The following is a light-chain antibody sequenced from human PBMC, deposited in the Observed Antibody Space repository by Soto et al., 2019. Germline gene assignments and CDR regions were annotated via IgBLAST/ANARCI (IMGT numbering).Light chain of an antibody. CDR1: SSNVGDNF. V-gene: IGLV1-51*01. J-gene: IGLJ3*02. CDR3: ATWDGSLSVVV. CDR2: DNH. Sequence: QAVLTQPPSVSAAPGQRVTISCSGNSSNVGDNFVSWYQQPPEAAPKLLIYDNHKRPSGIPDRFSGSKSATSPTLGITGLQTGDEADYYCATWDGSLSVVVFGGGTKLTVL.